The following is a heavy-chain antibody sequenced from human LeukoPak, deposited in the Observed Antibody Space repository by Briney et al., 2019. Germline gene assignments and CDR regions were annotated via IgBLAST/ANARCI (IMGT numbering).Heavy chain of an antibody. CDR1: GYTFTGYY. CDR2: INPNSGGT. Sequence: ASVKVSCKPSGYTFTGYYMHWVRQAPEQGLAWMGWINPNSGGTNYAQKFQGRVTMTSDPSISTAYMELSRLRSDDTAVYYCARDVSPIAAADTYYYYYYMDVWGKGTTVTVSS. V-gene: IGHV1-2*02. D-gene: IGHD6-13*01. CDR3: ARDVSPIAAADTYYYYYYMDV. J-gene: IGHJ6*03.